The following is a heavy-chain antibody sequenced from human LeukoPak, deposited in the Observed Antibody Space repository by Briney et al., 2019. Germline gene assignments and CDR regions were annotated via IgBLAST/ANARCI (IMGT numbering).Heavy chain of an antibody. V-gene: IGHV3-7*01. Sequence: EGSLRLSCTTSGFIFRNYWMGWVRQAPGKGLEWVANIKQDESEKYYVGSVKGRFSISRDNAKNTLYLQMNSLRAEDTAVYYCAKSGAAAGYYYYGMDVWGQGTTVTVSS. J-gene: IGHJ6*02. CDR3: AKSGAAAGYYYYGMDV. CDR2: IKQDESEK. CDR1: GFIFRNYW. D-gene: IGHD6-13*01.